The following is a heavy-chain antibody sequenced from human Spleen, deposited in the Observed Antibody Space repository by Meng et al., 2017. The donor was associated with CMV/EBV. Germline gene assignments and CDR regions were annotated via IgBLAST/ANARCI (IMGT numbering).Heavy chain of an antibody. Sequence: GESLKISCAASGFRFSAYYMTWIRQPPGKGLEWVAYISSSGYTTEYADSVKGRFIISRDSGKNSLYLDMNSLRAEDTAVYYCANDREGYSGYDFEYWGQGTLVTVSS. V-gene: IGHV3-11*01. CDR3: ANDREGYSGYDFEY. D-gene: IGHD5-12*01. CDR2: ISSSGYTT. J-gene: IGHJ4*02. CDR1: GFRFSAYY.